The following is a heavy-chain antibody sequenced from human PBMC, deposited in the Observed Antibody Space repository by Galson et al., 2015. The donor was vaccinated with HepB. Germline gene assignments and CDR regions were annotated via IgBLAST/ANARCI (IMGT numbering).Heavy chain of an antibody. CDR3: AKDMGSGYDY. D-gene: IGHD3-22*01. CDR2: ISWDGGST. CDR1: GFTFDDYT. Sequence: SLRLSCAASGFTFDDYTMHWVRQAPGKGLEWVSLISWDGGSTYYADSVKGRFTISRDNSNNSLYLQMNSLRTEDTALYYCAKDMGSGYDYWGQGTLVTVSS. J-gene: IGHJ4*02. V-gene: IGHV3-43*01.